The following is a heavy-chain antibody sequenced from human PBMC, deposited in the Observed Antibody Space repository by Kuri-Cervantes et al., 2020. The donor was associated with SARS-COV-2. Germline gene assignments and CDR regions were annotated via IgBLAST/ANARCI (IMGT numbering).Heavy chain of an antibody. Sequence: ASVKVSCKASGYNFITHGISWVRQAPGQGLEWMGWISAYNGNKNYAQKVQDRVTLTTDTSTSTAYMELRSLRSDDTAVYYCARGPQEAGAGPSQDGFGYWGQGTLVTVSS. CDR2: ISAYNGNK. D-gene: IGHD6-19*01. V-gene: IGHV1-18*04. CDR3: ARGPQEAGAGPSQDGFGY. CDR1: GYNFITHG. J-gene: IGHJ4*02.